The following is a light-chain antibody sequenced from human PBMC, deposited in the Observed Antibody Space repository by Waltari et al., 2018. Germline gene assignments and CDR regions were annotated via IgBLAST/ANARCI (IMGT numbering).Light chain of an antibody. CDR3: QQYGTAPWT. CDR1: QSVDSNY. Sequence: EIVLTQSPGTLSLSPGERATLSCRASQSVDSNYLAWHQQKHAQAPRLLIYGASNRPTGIPDRFSGSGSGTDFTLTIDSLEPEDFAVYYCQQYGTAPWTFGQGTKVEIK. V-gene: IGKV3-20*01. J-gene: IGKJ1*01. CDR2: GAS.